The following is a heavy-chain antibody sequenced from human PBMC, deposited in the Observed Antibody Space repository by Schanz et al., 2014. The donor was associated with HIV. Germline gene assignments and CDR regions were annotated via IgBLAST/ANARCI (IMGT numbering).Heavy chain of an antibody. V-gene: IGHV1-2*02. CDR1: GYTFINYD. D-gene: IGHD3-22*01. J-gene: IGHJ4*02. Sequence: QVPLVQSGAEVKKPGASVKVSCKASGYTFINYDIHWVRQAPGQGLEWMGWINPNSGGTNYAQKFQGRVTMTRDTPISTAYMELSRLRSDDTAVYYCARVGRAYYYDSSGGIDYWGQGTLVTVSS. CDR2: INPNSGGT. CDR3: ARVGRAYYYDSSGGIDY.